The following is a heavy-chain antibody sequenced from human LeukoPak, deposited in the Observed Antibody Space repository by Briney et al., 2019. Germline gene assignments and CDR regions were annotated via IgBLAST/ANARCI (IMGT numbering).Heavy chain of an antibody. V-gene: IGHV4-61*01. CDR3: ARVGWYGGLTQFDY. CDR2: IYYIGST. J-gene: IGHJ4*02. Sequence: PSETLSLTCTVPGGSVSSASYYWSWLRQPPGKGLEWIGYIYYIGSTNYNPSLKSRVTISGDTSKNQFSLKLSSVTAADTAVYYCARVGWYGGLTQFDYWGQGTLVTVSS. CDR1: GGSVSSASYY. D-gene: IGHD3-10*01.